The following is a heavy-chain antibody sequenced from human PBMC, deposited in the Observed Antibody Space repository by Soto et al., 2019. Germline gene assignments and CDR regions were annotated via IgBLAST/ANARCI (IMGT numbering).Heavy chain of an antibody. V-gene: IGHV3-48*02. CDR2: ISSSSSTI. CDR3: ARDSFTIFGVVIIEMDV. Sequence: GGSLRLSCAASGFTFSSYSMNWVRQAPGKGLEWVSYISSSSSTIYYADSVKGRFTISGDNAKNSLYLQMNSLRDEDTAVYYCARDSFTIFGVVIIEMDVWGQGTTVTVSS. J-gene: IGHJ6*02. CDR1: GFTFSSYS. D-gene: IGHD3-3*01.